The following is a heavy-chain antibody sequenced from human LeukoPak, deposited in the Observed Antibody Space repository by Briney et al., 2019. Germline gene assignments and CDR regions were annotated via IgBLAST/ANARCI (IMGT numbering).Heavy chain of an antibody. CDR3: ARDGDGYNHAFDI. Sequence: ASVKVSRKASGYTFTGYYMHWVRQAPGQGLEWMGWINPNSGGTNYAQKFQGRVTMTRDTSISTAYMELSRLRSDDTAVYYCARDGDGYNHAFDIWGQGTMVTVSS. CDR1: GYTFTGYY. J-gene: IGHJ3*02. V-gene: IGHV1-2*02. CDR2: INPNSGGT. D-gene: IGHD5-24*01.